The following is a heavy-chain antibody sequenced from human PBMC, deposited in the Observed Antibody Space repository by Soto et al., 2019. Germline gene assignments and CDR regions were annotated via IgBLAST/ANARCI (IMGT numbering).Heavy chain of an antibody. CDR3: ARAGPHSSPGACDI. CDR2: IIPILGIA. CDR1: GGTFSSYT. D-gene: IGHD6-13*01. Sequence: QVQLVQSGAEVKKPGSSVKVSCKASGGTFSSYTISWVRQAPGQGLEWMGRIIPILGIANYAQKFQGRVTITADQSTSTAYMALSSLRSEDTAVYYWARAGPHSSPGACDIWGQGTMVTVSS. V-gene: IGHV1-69*02. J-gene: IGHJ3*02.